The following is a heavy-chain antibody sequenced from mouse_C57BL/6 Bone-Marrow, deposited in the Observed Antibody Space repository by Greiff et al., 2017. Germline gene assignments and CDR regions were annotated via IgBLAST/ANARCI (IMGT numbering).Heavy chain of an antibody. V-gene: IGHV1-15*01. D-gene: IGHD4-1*01. CDR1: GYTFTDYE. J-gene: IGHJ2*01. CDR2: IDPETGGT. Sequence: VQLQQSGAELVRPGASVTLSCKASGYTFTDYEMHWVKQTPVHGLEWIGAIDPETGGTAYNQKFKGKAILTADKSSSTAYMELRSLTSEDSAVYYCTKTGTGGVDYWGQGTTLTVSS. CDR3: TKTGTGGVDY.